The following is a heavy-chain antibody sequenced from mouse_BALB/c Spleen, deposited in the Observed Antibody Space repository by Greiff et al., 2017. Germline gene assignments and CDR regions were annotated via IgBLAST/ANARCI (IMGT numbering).Heavy chain of an antibody. CDR2: ISSGGSYT. CDR1: GFTFSSYT. J-gene: IGHJ2*01. V-gene: IGHV5-6-4*01. CDR3: TTMVTTRYYFDY. Sequence: EVKLVESGGGLVQPGGSLKLSCAASGFTFSSYTMSWVRQTPEKRLEWVATISSGGSYTYYPDSVKGRFTISRDNAKNTLYLQMSSLKSEDTAMYYCTTMVTTRYYFDYWGQGTTLTVSS. D-gene: IGHD2-2*01.